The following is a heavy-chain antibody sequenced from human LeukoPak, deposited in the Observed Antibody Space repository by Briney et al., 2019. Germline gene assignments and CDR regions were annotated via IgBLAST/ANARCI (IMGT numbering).Heavy chain of an antibody. V-gene: IGHV3-30*02. J-gene: IGHJ4*02. D-gene: IGHD3-10*01. CDR2: IRYDGSNK. CDR1: GFTFSSYG. CDR3: AKNHGSGSYPPYYFDY. Sequence: GGSLRLSCAASGFTFSSYGMHWVRQAPGKGLEWVAFIRYDGSNKYYTDSVKGRFTISRDNSKDTLYLQMNSLRAEDTAVYYCAKNHGSGSYPPYYFDYWAREPWSPSPQ.